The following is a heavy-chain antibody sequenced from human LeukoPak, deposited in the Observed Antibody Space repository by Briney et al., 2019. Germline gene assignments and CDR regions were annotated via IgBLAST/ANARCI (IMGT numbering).Heavy chain of an antibody. CDR1: GFTFSSYA. D-gene: IGHD3-10*01. CDR3: AREMEGDYGSGTFFDL. J-gene: IGHJ5*02. CDR2: ISDSGSTI. V-gene: IGHV3-48*04. Sequence: SGGSLRLSCAASGFTFSSYAMSWVRQAPGKGLEWGSYISDSGSTIYYADSVKGRFTISRDNVKNSLYLQMNGLRAEDTAVYYCAREMEGDYGSGTFFDLWGQGNMVTVSS.